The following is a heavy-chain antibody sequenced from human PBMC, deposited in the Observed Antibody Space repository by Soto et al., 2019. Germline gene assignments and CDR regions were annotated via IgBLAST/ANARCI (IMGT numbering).Heavy chain of an antibody. V-gene: IGHV5-51*01. CDR2: IYPGDSDT. J-gene: IGHJ6*03. D-gene: IGHD3-9*01. CDR1: GYSFTSYW. Sequence: GESLKISCKGSGYSFTSYWIGWVRQMPGKGLEWMGIIYPGDSDTRYSPSFQGQVTISADKSISTAYLQWSSLKASDTAMYYCARRGRYDFLTGYYPYYYYYLGRWGKGTTVNVPS. CDR3: ARRGRYDFLTGYYPYYYYYLGR.